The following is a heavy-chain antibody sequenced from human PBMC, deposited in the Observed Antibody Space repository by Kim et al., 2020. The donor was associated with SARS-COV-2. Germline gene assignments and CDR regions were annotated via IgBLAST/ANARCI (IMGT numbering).Heavy chain of an antibody. D-gene: IGHD3-10*01. Sequence: ASVKVSCKASGYNFTADWIYWVRQAPGQGLEWMGAINPGSGATTYAQNFQGRVSMTRDTSVSTFYMEVTSLRSEDTAVYYCARGRGNDYWGQGTLITVSS. J-gene: IGHJ4*02. CDR1: GYNFTADW. CDR3: ARGRGNDY. V-gene: IGHV1-46*01. CDR2: INPGSGAT.